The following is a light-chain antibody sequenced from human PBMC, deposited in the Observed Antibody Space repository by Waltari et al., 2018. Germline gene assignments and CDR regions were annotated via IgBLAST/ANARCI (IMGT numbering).Light chain of an antibody. V-gene: IGLV1-51*01. J-gene: IGLJ2*01. CDR3: GTWDNSLSAVV. Sequence: QSVLTQPPSVSAAPGQKVTISCSGSSSNIGNNYLCWYQHLPGTAPKLLIYDNNQRPSGIPDRFSGSKSGTSATLDITGLQTGDEADYYCGTWDNSLSAVVFGGGTKLTVL. CDR2: DNN. CDR1: SSNIGNNY.